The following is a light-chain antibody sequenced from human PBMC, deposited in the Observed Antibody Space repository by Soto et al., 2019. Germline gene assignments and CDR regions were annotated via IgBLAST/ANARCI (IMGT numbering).Light chain of an antibody. J-gene: IGLJ1*01. Sequence: QSALTQPASVSGSPGQSITISCTGTSSDVGGYNYVSWYQQHPGKAPKLMMYEVSNRPSGVSNRFSGSKSGNMASLTISGLQSEDEAEYYCNSYTSSSTFVFGTGTKVTVL. CDR1: SSDVGGYNY. V-gene: IGLV2-14*01. CDR2: EVS. CDR3: NSYTSSSTFV.